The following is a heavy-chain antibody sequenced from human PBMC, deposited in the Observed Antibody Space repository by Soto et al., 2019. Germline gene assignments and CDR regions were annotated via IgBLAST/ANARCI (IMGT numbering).Heavy chain of an antibody. CDR1: GYTFTSYD. CDR2: MNPNSGNT. D-gene: IGHD6-13*01. CDR3: ARNVYSSSRGRRAWLAY. J-gene: IGHJ4*02. Sequence: ASVKVSCKASGYTFTSYDINWVRQATGQGLEWMGWMNPNSGNTGYAQKFQGRVTMTRNTSISTAYMELSSLRSEDTAVYYCARNVYSSSRGRRAWLAYWGQGTLVTVS. V-gene: IGHV1-8*01.